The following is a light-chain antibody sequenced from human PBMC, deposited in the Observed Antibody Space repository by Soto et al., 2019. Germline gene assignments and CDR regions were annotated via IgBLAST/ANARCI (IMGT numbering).Light chain of an antibody. Sequence: QSVLTQPPSASGNPGQRVTISCSGSSSNIGTNTVDWYQQVPGAAPRLLIHGNNERPSGVPDRFSGSKSGTSASLAISGLQSEDEADYFCAAWDDSLNGHWVFGGGTKLTVL. CDR1: SSNIGTNT. J-gene: IGLJ3*02. CDR3: AAWDDSLNGHWV. CDR2: GNN. V-gene: IGLV1-44*01.